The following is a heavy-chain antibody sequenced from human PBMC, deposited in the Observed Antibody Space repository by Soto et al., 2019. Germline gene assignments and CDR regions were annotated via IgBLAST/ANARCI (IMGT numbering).Heavy chain of an antibody. CDR2: ISAYKTNI. J-gene: IGHJ4*02. CDR1: GYTFPNYG. V-gene: IGHV1-18*01. D-gene: IGHD3-10*01. Sequence: QVQLVQSGAEVKKPGASVKVSCKASGYTFPNYGITWVRQAPGQGLEWMGWISAYKTNIKYAQKFQGRVTLTTDASTITAYMELRSLRSDDTAIYYCVRGLDGSGAYYPGFWGQGTLVTGSS. CDR3: VRGLDGSGAYYPGF.